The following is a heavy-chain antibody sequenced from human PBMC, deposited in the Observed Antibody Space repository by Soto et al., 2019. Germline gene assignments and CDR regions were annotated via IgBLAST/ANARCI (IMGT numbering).Heavy chain of an antibody. Sequence: QLQLQESGPGLVKPSETLSLTCTVSGGSISSSSYYWGWIRQPPGKGLEWIGSIYYSGSTYYNPSLNNRVTISVDTSKNQFSLKLSSVTAADTAVYYCAPLWFGESPYWGQGTLVTVSS. CDR1: GGSISSSSYY. CDR3: APLWFGESPY. CDR2: IYYSGST. D-gene: IGHD3-10*01. V-gene: IGHV4-39*01. J-gene: IGHJ4*02.